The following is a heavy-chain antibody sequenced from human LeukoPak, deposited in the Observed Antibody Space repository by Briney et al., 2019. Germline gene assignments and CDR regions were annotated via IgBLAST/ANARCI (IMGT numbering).Heavy chain of an antibody. V-gene: IGHV3-23*01. D-gene: IGHD6-6*01. CDR3: AKGTELYRDVSSFGL. CDR2: ISGRGDGT. J-gene: IGHJ4*02. CDR1: GFTFNTYT. Sequence: GGSLRLSCAASGFTFNTYTINWVRQAPGKGLEWVSAISGRGDGTYYADFVKGRFTISTDNSKNTLFLQMNSLRVEDTATYYCAKGTELYRDVSSFGLWGRRTLVAVSS.